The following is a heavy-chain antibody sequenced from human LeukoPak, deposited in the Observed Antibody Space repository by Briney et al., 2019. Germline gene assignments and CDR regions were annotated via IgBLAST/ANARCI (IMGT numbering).Heavy chain of an antibody. V-gene: IGHV4-34*01. CDR1: GGSFSGYY. CDR2: INHSGST. Sequence: PSETLSLTCAVYGGSFSGYYWSWIRQPPGKGLEWIGEINHSGSTNYNPSLKSRVTISVDTSKNQFSLKLSSVTAADTAVYYCARPHFDYWGQGTLVTVSS. J-gene: IGHJ4*02. CDR3: ARPHFDY.